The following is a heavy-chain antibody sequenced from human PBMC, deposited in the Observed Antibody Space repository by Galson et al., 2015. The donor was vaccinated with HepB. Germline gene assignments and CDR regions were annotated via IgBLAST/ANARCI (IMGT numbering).Heavy chain of an antibody. CDR3: ARDVSYGMDV. V-gene: IGHV3-74*01. CDR1: GFTFRKNW. CDR2: INRDGSTT. J-gene: IGHJ6*02. D-gene: IGHD2-8*01. Sequence: SLRLSCAASGFTFRKNWMHWVRQAPGKGLVWVSHINRDGSTTSYADSVKGRFTISRDNAENTLYLQMNSLRAEDTAVYYCARDVSYGMDVWGQGTTVTVSS.